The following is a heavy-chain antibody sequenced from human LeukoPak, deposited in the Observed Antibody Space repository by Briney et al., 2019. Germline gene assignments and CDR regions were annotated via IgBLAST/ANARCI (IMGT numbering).Heavy chain of an antibody. V-gene: IGHV1-46*01. CDR3: ARDSRPSYDSSGYYYRGDY. CDR2: INPSGGST. Sequence: GASVKVSCKASGYTFTSYYMHWVRQAPRQGLEWMAIINPSGGSTSYAQKFQGRVTMTRDTSTSTVYMELSSLRSEDTAVYYCARDSRPSYDSSGYYYRGDYWGQGTLVTVSS. CDR1: GYTFTSYY. J-gene: IGHJ4*02. D-gene: IGHD3-22*01.